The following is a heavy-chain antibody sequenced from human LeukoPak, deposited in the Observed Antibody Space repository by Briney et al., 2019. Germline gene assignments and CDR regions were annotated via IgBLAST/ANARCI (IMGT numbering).Heavy chain of an antibody. CDR2: IHDSGGT. CDR1: GGSISSSSYY. Sequence: SETLSLTCTVSGGSISSSSYYWGWIRQPPGKGLEWIGTIHDSGGTYYNPSLKSRVTISVDTSKNQFSLKLRSVTAADTAVYYCARQWPTAFDYWGQGTLVTVSS. V-gene: IGHV4-39*01. J-gene: IGHJ4*02. CDR3: ARQWPTAFDY. D-gene: IGHD1-26*01.